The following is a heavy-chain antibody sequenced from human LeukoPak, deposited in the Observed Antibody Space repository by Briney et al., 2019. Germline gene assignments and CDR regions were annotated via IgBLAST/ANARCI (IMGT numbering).Heavy chain of an antibody. CDR3: ARDQAAVTTPLDWSFAL. J-gene: IGHJ2*01. CDR1: GFTFSSYA. CDR2: ISYDGSNK. Sequence: PGGSLRLSCAASGFTFSSYAMHWVRQAPGKGLEWVAVISYDGSNKYYADSVKGRFTISRDNSKNTLYLQMNSLRAEDTAVYYCARDQAAVTTPLDWSFALWGRGTLVTVSS. D-gene: IGHD4-17*01. V-gene: IGHV3-30-3*01.